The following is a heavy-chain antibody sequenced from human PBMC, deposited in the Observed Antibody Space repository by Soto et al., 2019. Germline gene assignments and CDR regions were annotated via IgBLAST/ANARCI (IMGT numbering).Heavy chain of an antibody. J-gene: IGHJ6*02. V-gene: IGHV3-13*01. CDR1: GFTSSSYD. D-gene: IGHD2-2*01. CDR3: ARDRPYCSSTSCRDPPTYYGMDV. Sequence: GGSLRLSCAASGFTSSSYDMHWVRQATGKGLEWVSAIGTAGDTYYPGSVKGRFTISRENAKNSLYLQMNSLRAEDTAVYYCARDRPYCSSTSCRDPPTYYGMDVWGQGTTVTVSS. CDR2: IGTAGDT.